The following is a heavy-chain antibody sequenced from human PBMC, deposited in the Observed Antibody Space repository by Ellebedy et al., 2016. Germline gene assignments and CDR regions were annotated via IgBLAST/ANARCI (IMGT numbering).Heavy chain of an antibody. D-gene: IGHD3-10*01. V-gene: IGHV3-48*01. Sequence: GESLKISXAASGFIFSTYSMNWVRQAPGKGLEWVSYISSSSSSFFYADSVKGRFTISRDNARNSMSLQMNSLRVEDTAVYYCAGVMVRGVWDVSAFDIWGQGTMVTVSS. J-gene: IGHJ3*02. CDR1: GFIFSTYS. CDR2: ISSSSSSF. CDR3: AGVMVRGVWDVSAFDI.